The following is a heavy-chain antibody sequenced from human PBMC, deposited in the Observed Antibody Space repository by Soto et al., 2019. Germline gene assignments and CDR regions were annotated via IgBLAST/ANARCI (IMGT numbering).Heavy chain of an antibody. Sequence: QVQLVESGGGVVQPGRSLRLSCAASGFTFSSYGMHWVRQAPGKGLEWVAVIWYDGSNKYYADFVKGRFTISRDNYKNTLYLQMNSLRAEDTAVYYCASRSPALDYWGQGTLVTVSS. CDR3: ASRSPALDY. CDR1: GFTFSSYG. V-gene: IGHV3-33*01. J-gene: IGHJ4*02. D-gene: IGHD2-2*01. CDR2: IWYDGSNK.